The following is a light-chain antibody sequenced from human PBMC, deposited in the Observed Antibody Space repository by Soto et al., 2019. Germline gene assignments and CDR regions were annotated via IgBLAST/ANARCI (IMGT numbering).Light chain of an antibody. Sequence: QSVLTQPHSASGTPGQRGTISCSGGRSNIGGYNYVYWFQQYPGTAPKVLVFGTNLRPSGVPDLFSASKSGTSGSLTISGLRFEDEADYYCAAWDDSLRVVLFGGGTKLTVL. CDR2: GTN. CDR3: AAWDDSLRVVL. J-gene: IGLJ2*01. CDR1: RSNIGGYNY. V-gene: IGLV1-47*02.